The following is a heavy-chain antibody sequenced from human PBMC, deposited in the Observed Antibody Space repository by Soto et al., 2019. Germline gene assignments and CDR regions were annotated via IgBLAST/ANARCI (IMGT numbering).Heavy chain of an antibody. Sequence: QVLLVESGGGVVQPGTSLTLSCAASGFPFTSYAMHWVRQTPEKGLQWLTIISSDGSTIHYVDSVKGRFTISRDNSKNTVYLQMNSLRADDTAVYYCARGTGSGSFFIDYWGQGTLVTVSS. CDR2: ISSDGSTI. CDR1: GFPFTSYA. J-gene: IGHJ4*02. D-gene: IGHD3-10*01. V-gene: IGHV3-30-3*01. CDR3: ARGTGSGSFFIDY.